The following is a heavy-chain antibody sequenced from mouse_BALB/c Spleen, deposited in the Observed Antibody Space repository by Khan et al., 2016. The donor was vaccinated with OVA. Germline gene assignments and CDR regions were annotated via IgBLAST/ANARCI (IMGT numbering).Heavy chain of an antibody. CDR1: GYTFTSYW. CDR2: IAPGSGSA. J-gene: IGHJ4*01. Sequence: DLVKPGASVKLSCKASGYTFTSYWINWIKQRPGQGLEWIGRIAPGSGSAYYNEMFKGKATLTVDTSSSTAYFQLNSLSSEDSAVXLRARSNYYGSSLYAVDYWGQGTSVTVSS. CDR3: ARSNYYGSSLYAVDY. V-gene: IGHV1S41*01. D-gene: IGHD1-1*01.